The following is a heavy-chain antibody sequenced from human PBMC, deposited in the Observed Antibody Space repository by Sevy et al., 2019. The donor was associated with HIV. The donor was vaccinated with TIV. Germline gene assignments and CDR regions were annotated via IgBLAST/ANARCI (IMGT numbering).Heavy chain of an antibody. D-gene: IGHD6-13*01. CDR3: AKDPITAARFQH. CDR2: ISGSGGST. Sequence: GGSLRLSCAASGFIFSGYGMSWVRQAPGQGLEWVSAISGSGGSTYYADSVKGRFTISRDNFRNTLYLQMNSLRAEDTALYYCAKDPITAARFQHWGQGTLVTVSS. CDR1: GFIFSGYG. J-gene: IGHJ1*01. V-gene: IGHV3-23*01.